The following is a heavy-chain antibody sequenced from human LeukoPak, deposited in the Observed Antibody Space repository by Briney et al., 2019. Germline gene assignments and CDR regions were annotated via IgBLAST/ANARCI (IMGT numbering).Heavy chain of an antibody. CDR3: TTMVDY. CDR2: ISYDGSNK. D-gene: IGHD5-18*01. J-gene: IGHJ4*02. CDR1: GFTFSSYA. Sequence: GGSLRLSCAASGFTFSSYAMHWVRQAPGKGLEWVAVISYDGSNKYYADSVKGRFTISRDNSKNTLYLQMNSLRAEDTAVYYCTTMVDYWGQGTLVTVSS. V-gene: IGHV3-30-3*01.